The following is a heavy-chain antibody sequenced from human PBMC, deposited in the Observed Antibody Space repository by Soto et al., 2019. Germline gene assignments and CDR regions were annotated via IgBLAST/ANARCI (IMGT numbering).Heavy chain of an antibody. CDR1: GFTFDDYA. Sequence: GGSLRLSCAAPGFTFDDYAMHWVRQAPGKGLEWVSGISWNSGSIGYADSVKGRFTISRDNAKNSLYLQMNSLRAEDTALYYCAKSAVLMAPRSYFDYWGQGTLVTVSS. J-gene: IGHJ4*02. CDR3: AKSAVLMAPRSYFDY. CDR2: ISWNSGSI. V-gene: IGHV3-9*01. D-gene: IGHD2-8*01.